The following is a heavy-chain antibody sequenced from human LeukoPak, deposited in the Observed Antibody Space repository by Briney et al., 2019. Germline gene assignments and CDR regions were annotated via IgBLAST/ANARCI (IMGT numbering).Heavy chain of an antibody. D-gene: IGHD2-2*01. CDR3: ARVEVPSAISGMDV. V-gene: IGHV3-21*05. J-gene: IGHJ6*02. CDR1: GFTFTTYS. CDR2: ISSGSIV. Sequence: KTGGSLRLSCSTSGFTFTTYSMNWVRQAPGKGLEWVSYISSGSIVYYADSVKGRFAISRDNAKNTLYLQMNSLRAEDTAVYYCARVEVPSAISGMDVWGQGTTVTVSS.